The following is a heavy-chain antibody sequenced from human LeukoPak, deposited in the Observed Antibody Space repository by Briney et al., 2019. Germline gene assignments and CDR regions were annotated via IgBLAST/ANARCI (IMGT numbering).Heavy chain of an antibody. D-gene: IGHD4/OR15-4a*01. CDR3: ATRTYRAHFDH. J-gene: IGHJ4*02. CDR1: GGSITSGDYY. Sequence: TSETLSLTCTVSGGSITSGDYYWNWVRQPPGNGLEWIGNLNFRGSLFYHPSLKSRVTMSADPSQNQFSLRLMSVTAADTAVYYCATRTYRAHFDHWGQGTLVTVSS. V-gene: IGHV4-39*01. CDR2: LNFRGSL.